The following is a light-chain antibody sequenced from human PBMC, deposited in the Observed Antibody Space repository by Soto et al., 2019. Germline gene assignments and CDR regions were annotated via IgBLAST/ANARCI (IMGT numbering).Light chain of an antibody. Sequence: DIQMTQSPSSLSASVGDRVTITCRASQSISSYLNWYQQKPGKAPKLLIYAASSLQSGVPSRFSGSGSGTDFTLTISSLQPEDFATYXCQHRKFGQGTKVDXK. J-gene: IGKJ1*01. CDR3: QHRK. CDR2: AAS. CDR1: QSISSY. V-gene: IGKV1-39*01.